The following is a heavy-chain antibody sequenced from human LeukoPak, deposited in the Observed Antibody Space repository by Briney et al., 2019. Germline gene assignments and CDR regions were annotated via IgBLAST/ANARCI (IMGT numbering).Heavy chain of an antibody. Sequence: ASVKVSCKASGYTFTGYYMHWVRQAPGQGLEWMGWINPNSGGTNYAQKFQGWVTTTRDTSISTAYMELSRLRSDDTAVYYCAREGYYGSGSEFDYWGQGTLVTVSS. V-gene: IGHV1-2*04. CDR2: INPNSGGT. CDR3: AREGYYGSGSEFDY. CDR1: GYTFTGYY. D-gene: IGHD3-10*01. J-gene: IGHJ4*02.